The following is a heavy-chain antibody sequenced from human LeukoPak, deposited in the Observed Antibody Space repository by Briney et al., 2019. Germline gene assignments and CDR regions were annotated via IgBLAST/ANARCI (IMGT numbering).Heavy chain of an antibody. V-gene: IGHV3-21*01. J-gene: IGHJ4*02. CDR1: GFTFSSYS. CDR3: ARGSGYSYGYDY. D-gene: IGHD5-18*01. Sequence: GGSLRLSCAASGFTFSSYSMNWVRQAPGKGLEWVSSISSSSSYIYYADSVKGRFTISRDNAKNSLYLQMNSLRDEDTAVYYCARGSGYSYGYDYWGQGTLVTVSS. CDR2: ISSSSSYI.